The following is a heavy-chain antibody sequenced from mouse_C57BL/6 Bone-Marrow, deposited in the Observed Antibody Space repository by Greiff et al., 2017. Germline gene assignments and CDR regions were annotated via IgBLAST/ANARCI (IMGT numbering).Heavy chain of an antibody. V-gene: IGHV1-7*01. CDR3: ARNFYWYFDV. Sequence: QVQLQQSGAELAKPGASVKLSCKASGYTFTSYWMHWVKQRPGQGLEWIGHINPSSGYTKYNQKFKDKATLTADKSSSRDYMQLSSLTYEDSAVYYCARNFYWYFDVWGTGTTVTVSS. J-gene: IGHJ1*03. CDR1: GYTFTSYW. CDR2: INPSSGYT.